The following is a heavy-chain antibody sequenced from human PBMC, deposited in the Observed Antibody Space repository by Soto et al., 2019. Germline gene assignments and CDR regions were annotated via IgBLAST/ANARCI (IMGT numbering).Heavy chain of an antibody. CDR1: GYTFTSYD. CDR2: MNPNSGNT. J-gene: IGHJ3*02. D-gene: IGHD4-17*01. Sequence: VASVKVSCKASGYTFTSYDINWVRQATGQGLEWMGWMNPNSGNTGYAQKFQGRVTMTRNTSISTAYMELSSLRSEDTAVYYCARGRATVNAFDIWGQGTMVTVSS. V-gene: IGHV1-8*01. CDR3: ARGRATVNAFDI.